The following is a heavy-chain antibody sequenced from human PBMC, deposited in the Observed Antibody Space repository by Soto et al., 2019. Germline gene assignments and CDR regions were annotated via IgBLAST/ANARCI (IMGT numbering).Heavy chain of an antibody. V-gene: IGHV4-39*01. CDR1: GGSIRSSSYY. D-gene: IGHD3-10*02. J-gene: IGHJ6*02. CDR3: ARQGGGTMFYYYYGMDV. Sequence: SETLSLTCIVSGGSIRSSSYYWGWIRQPPGKGLEWIGSIYYSGSTYYNPSLKSRVTISVDTSKNQFSLKLSSVTAADTAVYYCARQGGGTMFYYYYGMDVWGQGTTVT. CDR2: IYYSGST.